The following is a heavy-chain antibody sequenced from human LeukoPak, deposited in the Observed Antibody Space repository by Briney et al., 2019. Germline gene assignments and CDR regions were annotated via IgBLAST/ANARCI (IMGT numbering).Heavy chain of an antibody. V-gene: IGHV3-23*01. Sequence: PGGSLRLSCAASGFTFNNYAMSWVRQAPGKGLEWVSAISGIGGSTYYADPMKGRFTISRDNSKNTLYLKMNSLRAEDTALYYCAKDGIGGIYYDSSGYFDYWGQGTLVTVSS. D-gene: IGHD3-22*01. CDR3: AKDGIGGIYYDSSGYFDY. CDR2: ISGIGGST. J-gene: IGHJ4*02. CDR1: GFTFNNYA.